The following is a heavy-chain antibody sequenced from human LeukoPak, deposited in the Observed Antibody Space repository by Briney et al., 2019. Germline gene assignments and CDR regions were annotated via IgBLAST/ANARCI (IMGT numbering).Heavy chain of an antibody. CDR3: ARAFVARYSGYETGYYYYGMDV. CDR1: GGSISSYY. V-gene: IGHV4-59*01. Sequence: SETLSLTCTVSGGSISSYYWSWIRQPPGKGLEWIGYIYYSGSTNYNPSLKSRVTISVDTSKNQFSLKLSSVTAADTAVYYCARAFVARYSGYETGYYYYGMDVWGQGTTVTVSS. D-gene: IGHD5-12*01. J-gene: IGHJ6*02. CDR2: IYYSGST.